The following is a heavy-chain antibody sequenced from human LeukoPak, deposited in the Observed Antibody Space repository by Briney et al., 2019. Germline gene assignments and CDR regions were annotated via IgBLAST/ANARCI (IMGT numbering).Heavy chain of an antibody. CDR2: ISGSGGST. D-gene: IGHD2-15*01. CDR1: GFTFSSYA. J-gene: IGHJ5*02. V-gene: IGHV3-23*01. Sequence: GGSLRLSCAASGFTFSSYAMSWVRQSAGKVLQWVSAISGSGGSTYYADSVKGRFTISRDNSKNTLYLQMNSLRAEDTAVYYCAKDAATVPTNWFDPWGQGTLVTVSS. CDR3: AKDAATVPTNWFDP.